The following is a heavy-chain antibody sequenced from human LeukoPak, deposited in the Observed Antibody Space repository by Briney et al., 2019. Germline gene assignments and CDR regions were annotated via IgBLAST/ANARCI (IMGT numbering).Heavy chain of an antibody. CDR1: GFTFSSCW. Sequence: GGSLRLSCAASGFTFSSCWMHWVRQDPGKGLVWVARINSDGSSTSYADSVKGRFTISRDNAENSLYLQMNSLRAEDTAVYYCARDLADVDPYFLHWGQGTLVTVSS. J-gene: IGHJ1*01. CDR2: INSDGSST. V-gene: IGHV3-74*01. CDR3: ARDLADVDPYFLH.